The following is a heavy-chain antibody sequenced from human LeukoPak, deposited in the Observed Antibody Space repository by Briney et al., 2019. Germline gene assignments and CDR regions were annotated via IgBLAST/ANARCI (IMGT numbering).Heavy chain of an antibody. J-gene: IGHJ4*02. Sequence: SETLSLTCSVSGDAISLSFYYWGWIRQPPGKALEWIGSVYYSGTTSYTPSLKSRVTISVDMSKNHFSLRLRSVTAADTAMYYCARGTLYRGWSYYLDFWGQGSQVTVSS. V-gene: IGHV4-39*07. CDR1: GDAISLSFYY. CDR2: VYYSGTT. CDR3: ARGTLYRGWSYYLDF. D-gene: IGHD6-19*01.